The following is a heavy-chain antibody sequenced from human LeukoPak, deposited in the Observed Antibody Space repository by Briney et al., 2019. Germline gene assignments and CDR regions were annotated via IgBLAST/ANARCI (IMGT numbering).Heavy chain of an antibody. CDR2: ISGGST. J-gene: IGHJ2*01. V-gene: IGHV3-38-3*01. CDR3: AKATGDWYFDL. D-gene: IGHD7-27*01. CDR1: GFTVSSNE. Sequence: GGSLRLSCAASGFTVSSNEMSWVRQAPGKGLEWVSSISGGSTYYADSTKGRFTISRDNAKNSLYLQMNSLRPDDTAFYYCAKATGDWYFDLWGRGTLVTVSS.